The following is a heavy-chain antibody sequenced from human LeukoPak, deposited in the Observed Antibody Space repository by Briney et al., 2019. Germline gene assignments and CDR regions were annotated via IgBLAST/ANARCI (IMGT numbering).Heavy chain of an antibody. J-gene: IGHJ5*02. CDR3: ASTLKVAGTVGP. D-gene: IGHD6-19*01. CDR1: GFTFSSYG. Sequence: LRLSCAASGFTFSSYGMHWVRQPPGKGLEWIGEIYRTGSANYNPSLKSRVTISVDTSKNQFSLKLSSVTAADTAVYYCASTLKVAGTVGPWGQGTLVTVSS. CDR2: IYRTGSA. V-gene: IGHV4-34*09.